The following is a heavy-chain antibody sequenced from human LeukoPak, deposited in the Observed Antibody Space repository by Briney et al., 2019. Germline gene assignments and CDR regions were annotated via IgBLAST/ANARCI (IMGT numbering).Heavy chain of an antibody. V-gene: IGHV3-7*05. CDR3: AKDSYSSGSYGYFQH. J-gene: IGHJ1*01. CDR2: IKQDGSEK. Sequence: GGSLRLSCAASGFTFSSYWMSWVRQAPGKGLEWVANIKQDGSEKYYVDSVKGRFTISRDNAKNSLYLQMNSLRAEDTAVYYCAKDSYSSGSYGYFQHWGQGTLVTVSS. D-gene: IGHD6-19*01. CDR1: GFTFSSYW.